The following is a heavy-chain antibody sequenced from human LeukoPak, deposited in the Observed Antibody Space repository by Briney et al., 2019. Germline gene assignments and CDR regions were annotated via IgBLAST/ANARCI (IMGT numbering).Heavy chain of an antibody. V-gene: IGHV3-30-3*01. CDR1: GFTFSSYA. J-gene: IGHJ6*02. CDR3: ARDPGPIRDYGMDV. CDR2: ISYDGSNK. Sequence: GGSLRLSCAASGFTFSSYAMHGVRQAPGRGLGWVAVISYDGSNKYYADSVKGRFTISRDNSKNTLYLQMNSLRAEDTAVYYCARDPGPIRDYGMDVWRQGTTVTVSS. D-gene: IGHD5-24*01.